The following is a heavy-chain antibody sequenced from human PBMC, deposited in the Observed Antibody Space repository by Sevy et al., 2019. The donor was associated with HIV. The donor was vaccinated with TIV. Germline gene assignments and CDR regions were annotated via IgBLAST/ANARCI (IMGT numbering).Heavy chain of an antibody. J-gene: IGHJ4*02. V-gene: IGHV3-30-3*01. CDR2: TSYDGSSN. D-gene: IGHD3-22*01. CDR1: GFTFSNFA. Sequence: QLGGSLRLSCAASGFTFSNFAMHWVRQAPGKGLEWVAITSYDGSSNYYADSVKGRFTISRDNSKHTLYLQMNSLTVEDTAVYYCATDDRDNSGYHFTYWGQGTLVTVSS. CDR3: ATDDRDNSGYHFTY.